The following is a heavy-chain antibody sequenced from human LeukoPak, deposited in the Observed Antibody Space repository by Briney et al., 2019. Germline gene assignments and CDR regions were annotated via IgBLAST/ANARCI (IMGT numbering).Heavy chain of an antibody. CDR3: ARFMWFGESLDAFDI. D-gene: IGHD3-10*01. Sequence: SETVSLTCTGSGGSISSYYWSWIRQPPGKGLEWIGYIYYSGSTNYNPSLKSRVTISVDTSKNQFSLKLSSVTAADTAVYYCARFMWFGESLDAFDIWGQGTMVTVSS. CDR1: GGSISSYY. CDR2: IYYSGST. V-gene: IGHV4-59*01. J-gene: IGHJ3*02.